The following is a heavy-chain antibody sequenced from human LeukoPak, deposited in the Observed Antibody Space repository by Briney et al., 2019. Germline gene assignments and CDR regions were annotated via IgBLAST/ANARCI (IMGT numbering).Heavy chain of an antibody. Sequence: GGSLRLSCAASGFTFSSYAMHWVRQAPGKGLEWVAVISYDGSNKYYADSVKGRFTISRDNSKNTLYLQMNSLRAGDTAVYYCAKDQSSGIAVAGSADYWGQGTLVTVSS. V-gene: IGHV3-30*04. CDR1: GFTFSSYA. J-gene: IGHJ4*02. CDR2: ISYDGSNK. CDR3: AKDQSSGIAVAGSADY. D-gene: IGHD6-19*01.